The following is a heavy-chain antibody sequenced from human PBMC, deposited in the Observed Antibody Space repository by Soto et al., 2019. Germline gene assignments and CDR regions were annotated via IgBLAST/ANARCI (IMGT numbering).Heavy chain of an antibody. V-gene: IGHV3-30*04. CDR1: GFTFSSYE. CDR3: AKDRYFDSYYFDY. J-gene: IGHJ4*02. CDR2: ISYDGRQS. D-gene: IGHD3-9*01. Sequence: LRLSCAASGFTFSSYEMNWVRQAPGKGLEWVAVISYDGRQSHYADTVKGRLTLSRDNSKNTVFLQMNSLTTEDTAIYYCAKDRYFDSYYFDYWGQGTLVTVSS.